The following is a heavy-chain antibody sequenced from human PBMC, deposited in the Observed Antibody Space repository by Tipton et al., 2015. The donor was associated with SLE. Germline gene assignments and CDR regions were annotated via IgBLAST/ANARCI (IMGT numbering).Heavy chain of an antibody. J-gene: IGHJ4*02. CDR3: ARGDYFWSGYLVM. V-gene: IGHV3-30*04. CDR2: ISYDGSNK. CDR1: GFTFSNYA. Sequence: SLRLSCTASGFTFSNYAMHWVRQAPGKGLEWVAVISYDGSNKYYADSVKGRFTISRDNSKNTLYLQMNSLRAEDTAVYYCARGDYFWSGYLVMWGQGTLVTVSS. D-gene: IGHD3-3*01.